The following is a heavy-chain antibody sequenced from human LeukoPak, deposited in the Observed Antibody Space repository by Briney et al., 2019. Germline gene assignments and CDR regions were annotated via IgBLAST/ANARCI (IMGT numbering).Heavy chain of an antibody. CDR3: AKDLTIFGVGHFDY. CDR2: ISYDGSNK. CDR1: GFTFNNYA. D-gene: IGHD3-3*01. J-gene: IGHJ4*02. V-gene: IGHV3-30-3*01. Sequence: SGGSLRLSCAVSGFTFNNYAMHWVRQAPGKGLEWVAVISYDGSNKYYADSVKGRFTISRDNSKNTLYLQMNSLRAEDTAAYYCAKDLTIFGVGHFDYWGQGTLVTVSS.